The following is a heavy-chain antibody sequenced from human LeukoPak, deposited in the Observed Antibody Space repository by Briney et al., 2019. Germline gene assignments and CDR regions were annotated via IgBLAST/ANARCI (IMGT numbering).Heavy chain of an antibody. CDR1: GFTFSNYA. D-gene: IGHD6-13*01. CDR3: ETDVYAAAGKGGGKDY. CDR2: ISYDGSNK. Sequence: GGSLRLSCAASGFTFSNYAMHWVRQAPGKGLVWGAGISYDGSNKYYVDSVKGRFTLSRDTSTTTLYLQMYSLRAEDTAVYFCETDVYAAAGKGGGKDYWGQGTLVTVSS. J-gene: IGHJ4*02. V-gene: IGHV3-30-3*01.